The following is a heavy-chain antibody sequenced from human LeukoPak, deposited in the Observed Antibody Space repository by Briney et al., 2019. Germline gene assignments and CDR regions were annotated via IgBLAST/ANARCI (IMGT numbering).Heavy chain of an antibody. Sequence: GGSVRLSCAASGFTFSTNSMEWVRQAPGKGMEFVLAIGSNGGSTYYASSVKGRFTSSRANTKNTLYLQMGSLRAEDMAVYYCARDRGGFGTGSYDYWDQGTLVTVSS. J-gene: IGHJ4*02. CDR1: GFTFSTNS. D-gene: IGHD2-8*02. V-gene: IGHV3-64*01. CDR2: IGSNGGST. CDR3: ARDRGGFGTGSYDY.